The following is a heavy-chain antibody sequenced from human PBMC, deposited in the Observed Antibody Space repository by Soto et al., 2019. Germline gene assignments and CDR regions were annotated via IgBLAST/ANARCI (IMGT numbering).Heavy chain of an antibody. V-gene: IGHV4-59*01. CDR2: IYYSGST. J-gene: IGHJ5*02. Sequence: SETLSLTCTVSGGSISSYYWSWIRQPPGKGLEWIGYIYYSGSTNYNPSLKSRVTISVDTSKNQFSLKLSSVTAADTAVYYCARVRQGRYYYGSGSPKGWFDPWGQGTLVTVSS. CDR3: ARVRQGRYYYGSGSPKGWFDP. CDR1: GGSISSYY. D-gene: IGHD3-10*01.